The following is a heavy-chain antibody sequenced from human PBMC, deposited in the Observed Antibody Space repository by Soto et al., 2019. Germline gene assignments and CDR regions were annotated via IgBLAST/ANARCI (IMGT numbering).Heavy chain of an antibody. V-gene: IGHV3-23*01. J-gene: IGHJ4*02. D-gene: IGHD2-21*01. CDR1: GFTFSSYA. CDR3: AKAPFLAYCGGDCYLGLDY. Sequence: GGSLRLSCAASGFTFSSYAMSWVRQAPGKGLEWVSAISGSGGSTYYADSVKGRFTISRDNSKNTLYLQMNSLRAEDTAVYYCAKAPFLAYCGGDCYLGLDYWGQGTLVTVSS. CDR2: ISGSGGST.